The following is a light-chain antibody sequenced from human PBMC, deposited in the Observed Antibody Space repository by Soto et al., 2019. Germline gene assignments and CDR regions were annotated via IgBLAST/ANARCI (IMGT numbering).Light chain of an antibody. CDR3: QQYDKCPLT. V-gene: IGKV3D-15*01. CDR1: QSVDIN. CDR2: GAS. Sequence: EIVRTQSPATLSVSPGERATLSCRASQSVDINLAWYQQKPGQAPRLLIFGASTRATGIPARFSGSGSGKDFTLTISSLQSEDFGVYFCQQYDKCPLTFGGGTKVEIK. J-gene: IGKJ4*01.